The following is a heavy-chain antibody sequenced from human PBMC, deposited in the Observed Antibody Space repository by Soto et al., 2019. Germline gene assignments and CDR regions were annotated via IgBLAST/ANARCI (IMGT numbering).Heavy chain of an antibody. Sequence: LRLSCAASGFTFSSYAMHWVRQAPGKGLEWVAVISYDGSNKYYADSVKGRFTISRDNSKNTLYLQMNSLRAEDTAVYYCASSLSGSYYWSQGTLVTVSS. CDR1: GFTFSSYA. V-gene: IGHV3-30-3*01. CDR3: ASSLSGSYY. J-gene: IGHJ4*02. D-gene: IGHD1-26*01. CDR2: ISYDGSNK.